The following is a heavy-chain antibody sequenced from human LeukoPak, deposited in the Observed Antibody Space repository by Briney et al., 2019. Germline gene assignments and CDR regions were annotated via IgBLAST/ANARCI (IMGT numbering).Heavy chain of an antibody. J-gene: IGHJ5*02. V-gene: IGHV4-39*01. CDR2: IYYSGST. CDR3: ARAIMITFGGVIFWFDP. CDR1: GGSISSSSYY. D-gene: IGHD3-16*02. Sequence: SETLSLTCTVSGGSISSSSYYWGWIRQPPGKGLEWIGSIYYSGSTYYNPSLKSRVTISVDTSKNQFSLKLSSVTAADTAVYYCARAIMITFGGVIFWFDPWGQGSLVTVSS.